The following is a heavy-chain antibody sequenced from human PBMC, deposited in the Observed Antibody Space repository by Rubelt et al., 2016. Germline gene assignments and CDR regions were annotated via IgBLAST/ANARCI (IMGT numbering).Heavy chain of an antibody. CDR3: ARLGSGWYFDY. V-gene: IGHV3-74*01. D-gene: IGHD6-19*01. Sequence: EVQLVESGGGLVQPGGSLRLSCAASGFTFSTYRMHWVRQAPGKGLVWVSRIKSDGSNPNYADSVKGRFTISKDNSENRVYLQMNSRRVEDTAVYYCARLGSGWYFDYWGQGTLVTVSS. CDR1: GFTFSTYR. CDR2: IKSDGSNP. J-gene: IGHJ4*02.